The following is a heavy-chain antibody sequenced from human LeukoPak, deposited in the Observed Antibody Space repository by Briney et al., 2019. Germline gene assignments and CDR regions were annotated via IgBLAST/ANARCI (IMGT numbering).Heavy chain of an antibody. CDR1: GGSISSYY. CDR2: IYYSGST. J-gene: IGHJ4*02. V-gene: IGHV4-59*01. CDR3: ARDHGSGIDY. D-gene: IGHD3-10*01. Sequence: SETLSLTCTVSGGSISSYYWSWMRQPPGKGLECIGYIYYSGSTNYNPSLKSRVTISVDTSKNQFSLKLSSVTAADTAVYYCARDHGSGIDYWGQGTLVTVSS.